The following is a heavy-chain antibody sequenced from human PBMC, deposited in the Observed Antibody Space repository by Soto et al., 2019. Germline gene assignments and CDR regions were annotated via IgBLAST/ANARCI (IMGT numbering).Heavy chain of an antibody. Sequence: SLIVSCTASGFTFGDYAMSWVRQAPGKGLEWVGFIRSKAYGGTTEYAASVKGRFTISRDDSKSIAYLQMNSLKTEDTAVYYCTQGEQQLGYYFDYWGQGTLVTVSS. D-gene: IGHD6-13*01. V-gene: IGHV3-49*04. CDR2: IRSKAYGGTT. CDR1: GFTFGDYA. J-gene: IGHJ4*02. CDR3: TQGEQQLGYYFDY.